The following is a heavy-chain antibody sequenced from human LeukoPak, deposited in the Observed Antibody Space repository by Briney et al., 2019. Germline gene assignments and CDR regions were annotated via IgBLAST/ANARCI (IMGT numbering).Heavy chain of an antibody. CDR1: GFTFSSYS. CDR2: ISSSSSYI. V-gene: IGHV3-21*01. CDR3: ARDRYSGYDQNWFDP. D-gene: IGHD5-12*01. Sequence: GGSLRLSCAASGFTFSSYSMNWVRQAPGKGLEWVSSISSSSSYIYYADSVKGRLHISRDNAKNSLYLQMNSLRAGDRAVYYCARDRYSGYDQNWFDPWGQGTLVTVSS. J-gene: IGHJ5*02.